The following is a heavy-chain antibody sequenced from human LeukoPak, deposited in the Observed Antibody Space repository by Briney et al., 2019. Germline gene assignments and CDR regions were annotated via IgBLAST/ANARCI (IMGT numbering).Heavy chain of an antibody. V-gene: IGHV1-2*04. CDR2: INPNSGGT. CDR1: GYAFTGYY. J-gene: IGHJ3*02. Sequence: ASVKVSCKASGYAFTGYYMHWVRQAPGQGLEWMGWINPNSGGTNYAQKFQGWVTMTRDTSISTAYMELSRLESGDTAVYYCTREGVYAPDPTSYHRDAFDIWGQGTVVIVSS. D-gene: IGHD3-16*02. CDR3: TREGVYAPDPTSYHRDAFDI.